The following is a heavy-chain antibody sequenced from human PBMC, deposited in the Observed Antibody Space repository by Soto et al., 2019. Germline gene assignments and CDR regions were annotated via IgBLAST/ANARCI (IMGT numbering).Heavy chain of an antibody. Sequence: QVQLKESGPGLVKPSQTLSLTCTVSGGSISSGDYYWSWIRQPPGKGLEWIGYIYYSGSTYYNPSLKSRVTISVDTSKNQFSLKLSSVTAADTAVYYCAREGSSSSWYFRERGFDYWGQGTLVTVSS. CDR3: AREGSSSSWYFRERGFDY. J-gene: IGHJ4*02. CDR1: GGSISSGDYY. D-gene: IGHD6-13*01. CDR2: IYYSGST. V-gene: IGHV4-30-4*01.